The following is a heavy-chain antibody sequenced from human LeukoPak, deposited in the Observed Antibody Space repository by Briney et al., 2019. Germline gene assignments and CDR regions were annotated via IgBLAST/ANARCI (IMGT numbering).Heavy chain of an antibody. Sequence: SETLSLTCTVSGDSISSSSYYWGWIRRPPGKGLEWIGSIYYSGSTYYNPSLKSPVTISVDTSKNQFSLKLSSVTAADTAVYYCARQGLWFGESHDWGQGTLVTVSS. J-gene: IGHJ4*02. CDR1: GDSISSSSYY. V-gene: IGHV4-39*07. CDR3: ARQGLWFGESHD. D-gene: IGHD3-10*01. CDR2: IYYSGST.